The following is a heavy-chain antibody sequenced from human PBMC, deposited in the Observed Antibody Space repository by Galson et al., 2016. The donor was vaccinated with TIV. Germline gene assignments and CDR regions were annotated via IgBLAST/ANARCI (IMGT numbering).Heavy chain of an antibody. D-gene: IGHD7-27*01. V-gene: IGHV3-20*04. CDR2: VNWNGLGT. CDR1: GFTFDDFD. J-gene: IGHJ4*02. Sequence: SLRLSCAASGFTFDDFDMAWVRQGPGRGLEWVSSVNWNGLGTSYADSVKGRFTISRDSAKNSLYLQMDSLGAEDTALYYCATLTGDEGHFDYWGQGTPVTVFS. CDR3: ATLTGDEGHFDY.